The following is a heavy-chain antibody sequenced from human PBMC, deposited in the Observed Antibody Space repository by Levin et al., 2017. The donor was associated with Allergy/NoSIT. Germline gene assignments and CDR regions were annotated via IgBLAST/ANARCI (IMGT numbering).Heavy chain of an antibody. CDR3: ARDRVYDFFSGHSDGTWFDP. V-gene: IGHV1-18*01. D-gene: IGHD3-3*01. Sequence: ASVKVSCKASGYTFKFYGITWVRQAPGQGLEWMGWISPWNGNTNYAQKLQGRVNMTIDTVTTTAYMELTSLTFDDTAVYFCARDRVYDFFSGHSDGTWFDPWGQGTQVTVSP. CDR1: GYTFKFYG. CDR2: ISPWNGNT. J-gene: IGHJ5*02.